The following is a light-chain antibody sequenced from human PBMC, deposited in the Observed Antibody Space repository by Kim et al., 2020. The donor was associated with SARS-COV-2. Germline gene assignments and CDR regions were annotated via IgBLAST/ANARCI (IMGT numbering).Light chain of an antibody. CDR2: AAS. V-gene: IGKV1-39*01. J-gene: IGKJ1*01. CDR3: QQSYSTPLM. CDR1: QSISSY. Sequence: DIQMTQSPSSLSASVGDRVTITCRASQSISSYFNWYQQKPGKAPKLLIYAASSLQSGVPSRFSGSGSGTDFTLTISSLQPEDFATYYCQQSYSTPLMFGQGTKVDIK.